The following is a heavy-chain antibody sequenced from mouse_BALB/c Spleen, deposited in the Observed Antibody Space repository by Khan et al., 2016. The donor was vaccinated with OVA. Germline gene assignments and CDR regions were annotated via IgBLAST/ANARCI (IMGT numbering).Heavy chain of an antibody. Sequence: QIQLVQSGPELKKPGETVQISCKASGFTFTNYGMNWVKQAPGKDLKWMGWINTYTGEPTFADDFKGRFAFSLETSASTAYLQINSLKNEDTATYFCARVGYEGTMDCWGQGTSVTVSS. CDR1: GFTFTNYG. J-gene: IGHJ4*01. CDR3: ARVGYEGTMDC. D-gene: IGHD2-14*01. V-gene: IGHV9-3-1*01. CDR2: INTYTGEP.